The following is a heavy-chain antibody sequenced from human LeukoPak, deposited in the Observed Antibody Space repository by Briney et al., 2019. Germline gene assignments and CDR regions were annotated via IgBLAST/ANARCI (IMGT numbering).Heavy chain of an antibody. Sequence: GGSLRLSCAASGFTFSSYSMNWVRQAPGKGLEWVSYISSRSSTIYYADSVKGRFTISRDNAKNSLYLQMNSLRAEDTAVYYCVRSGYYGSGSFDYWGQGTLVTVSS. D-gene: IGHD3-10*01. V-gene: IGHV3-48*04. CDR1: GFTFSSYS. J-gene: IGHJ4*02. CDR3: VRSGYYGSGSFDY. CDR2: ISSRSSTI.